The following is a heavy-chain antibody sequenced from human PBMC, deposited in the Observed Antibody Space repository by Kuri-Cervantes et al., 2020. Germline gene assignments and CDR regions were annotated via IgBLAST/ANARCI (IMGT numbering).Heavy chain of an antibody. CDR2: IYYSGST. J-gene: IGHJ4*02. V-gene: IGHV4-59*08. CDR3: ASGAMVGGFDY. CDR1: SGSISSYC. Sequence: SETLSLTCTVSSGSISSYCWSWIRQPPGKGLEWIGCIYYSGSTNYNPSLKSRVTISVDTSKNQFSLKLSSVTAADTAVYYCASGAMVGGFDYWGQGTLVTVSS. D-gene: IGHD3-10*02.